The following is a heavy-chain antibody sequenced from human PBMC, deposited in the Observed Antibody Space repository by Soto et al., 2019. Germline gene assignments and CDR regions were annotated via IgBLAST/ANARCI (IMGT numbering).Heavy chain of an antibody. V-gene: IGHV3-53*01. J-gene: IGHJ6*02. Sequence: TGGSLRLSCAASGFTVSSNYMSWVRQAPGKGLEWVSVIYSGGSTYYADSVKGRFTISRDNSKNTLYLQMNSLRAEDTAVYYCARDKAGVEAVAGPSYGMDVWGQGATVTVSS. D-gene: IGHD6-19*01. CDR3: ARDKAGVEAVAGPSYGMDV. CDR2: IYSGGST. CDR1: GFTVSSNY.